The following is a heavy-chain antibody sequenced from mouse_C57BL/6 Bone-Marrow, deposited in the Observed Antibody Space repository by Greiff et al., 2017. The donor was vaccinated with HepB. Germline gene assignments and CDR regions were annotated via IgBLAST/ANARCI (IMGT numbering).Heavy chain of an antibody. CDR1: GYTFTDYY. D-gene: IGHD2-1*01. Sequence: QVQLQQSGAELVRPGASVKLSCKASGYTFTDYYINWVKQRPGQGLEWIARIYPGSGNTYYNEKFKGKATLTAEKSSSTAYMQLSSLTSEDSAVYFCARDGIYPGFAYWGQGTLVTVSA. J-gene: IGHJ3*01. V-gene: IGHV1-76*01. CDR2: IYPGSGNT. CDR3: ARDGIYPGFAY.